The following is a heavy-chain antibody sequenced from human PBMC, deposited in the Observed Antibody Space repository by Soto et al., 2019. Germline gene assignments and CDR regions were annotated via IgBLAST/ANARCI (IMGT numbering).Heavy chain of an antibody. CDR2: INSDGSST. D-gene: IGHD2-15*01. J-gene: IGHJ5*02. Sequence: EVQLVESGGGLVQPGGSLRLSCAASGFTFSSYWMHWVCQAPGKGLVWVSRINSDGSSTSYADSVKGRFTISRDNAKNTLYLQMNSLRAEDTAVYYCARDARYCSGGSCYGDWFDPWGQGTLVTVSS. CDR1: GFTFSSYW. CDR3: ARDARYCSGGSCYGDWFDP. V-gene: IGHV3-74*01.